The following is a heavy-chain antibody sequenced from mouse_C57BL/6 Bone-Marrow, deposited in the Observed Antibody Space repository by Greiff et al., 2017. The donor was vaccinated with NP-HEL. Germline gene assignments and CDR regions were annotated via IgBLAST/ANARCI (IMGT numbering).Heavy chain of an antibody. CDR3: TIITTVVAPFDY. Sequence: EVHLVESGAELVRPGASVKLSCTASGFNIKDYYMHWVKQRPEQGLEWIGRIDPEDGDTEYAPKFQGKATMTADTSSNTAYLQLSSLTSEDTAVYYCTIITTVVAPFDYWGQGTTLTVSS. J-gene: IGHJ2*01. CDR1: GFNIKDYY. D-gene: IGHD1-1*01. CDR2: IDPEDGDT. V-gene: IGHV14-1*01.